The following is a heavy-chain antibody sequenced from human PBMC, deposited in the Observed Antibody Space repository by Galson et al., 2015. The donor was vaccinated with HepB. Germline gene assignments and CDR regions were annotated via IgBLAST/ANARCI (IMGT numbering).Heavy chain of an antibody. CDR3: ARGVWFRELLQYYYYYYMDV. V-gene: IGHV1-8*01. CDR2: MNPNSGNT. D-gene: IGHD3-10*01. J-gene: IGHJ6*03. CDR1: GYTFTSYD. Sequence: SVKVSCKASGYTFTSYDINWVRQATGQGLEWMGWMNPNSGNTGYAQKFQGRVTMTRNTSISTAYMELSSLRSEDTAVYYCARGVWFRELLQYYYYYYMDVWGKGTTVTVSS.